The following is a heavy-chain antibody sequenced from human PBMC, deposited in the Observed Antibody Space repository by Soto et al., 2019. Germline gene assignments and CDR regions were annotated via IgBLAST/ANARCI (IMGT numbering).Heavy chain of an antibody. V-gene: IGHV4-39*01. Sequence: SETLSLTCTVSGGSISRSSYSWARIRQPPGKGLEWIGTLYYSGNTYYNPSLKSRVTISVDTSKNQFSLKLSSVTAADTAVYYCATRQGGSYNWFDPWGQGTLVTVSS. J-gene: IGHJ5*02. CDR3: ATRQGGSYNWFDP. CDR2: LYYSGNT. CDR1: GGSISRSSYS. D-gene: IGHD2-15*01.